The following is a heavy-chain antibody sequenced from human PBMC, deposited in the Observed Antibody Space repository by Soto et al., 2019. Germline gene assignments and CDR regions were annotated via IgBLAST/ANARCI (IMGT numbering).Heavy chain of an antibody. Sequence: QVQLVESGGGVVQAGRSLRLSCAASGFTFSNYGMHWVRQAPGRGLDWLAAVWYEGSNKYYADSVEGRFIISRDNSKNTLYLQMNGLRAEDTAVYYCAKDTGSTAYLIDYWGQGTLVTVSS. V-gene: IGHV3-33*06. D-gene: IGHD1-26*01. J-gene: IGHJ4*02. CDR2: VWYEGSNK. CDR1: GFTFSNYG. CDR3: AKDTGSTAYLIDY.